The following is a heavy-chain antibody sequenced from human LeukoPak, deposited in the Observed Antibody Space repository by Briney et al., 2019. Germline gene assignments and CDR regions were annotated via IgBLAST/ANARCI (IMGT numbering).Heavy chain of an antibody. Sequence: SETLSLTCTVSGYSISSGYYWGWIRQPPGKGLEWIGSIYHSGSTYYNPSLKSRVTISVDTSKNQFSLKLSSVTAADTAVYYCAREGPYYDFWSGYYRGDNWFDPWGQGTLVTVSS. D-gene: IGHD3-3*01. CDR1: GYSISSGYY. CDR3: AREGPYYDFWSGYYRGDNWFDP. V-gene: IGHV4-38-2*02. J-gene: IGHJ5*02. CDR2: IYHSGST.